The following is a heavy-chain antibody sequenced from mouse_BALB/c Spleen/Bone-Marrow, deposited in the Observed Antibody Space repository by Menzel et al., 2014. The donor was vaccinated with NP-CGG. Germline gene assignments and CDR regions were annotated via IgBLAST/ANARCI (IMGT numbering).Heavy chain of an antibody. CDR2: ISTYSGNT. Sequence: QVQLQQSGPELVRPGVSVKISCKGSSYTFTDYAIHWVKQSPAKSLEWIGVISTYSGNTKYNQKFKDKATMTVDKSSSTAYMELARLTSEDSAIYYCARRTTGYAMDYWGQGTSVTVSS. CDR1: SYTFTDYA. CDR3: ARRTTGYAMDY. V-gene: IGHV1-67*01. J-gene: IGHJ4*01.